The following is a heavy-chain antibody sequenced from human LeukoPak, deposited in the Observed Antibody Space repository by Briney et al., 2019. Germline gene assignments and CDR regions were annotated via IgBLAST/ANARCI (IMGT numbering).Heavy chain of an antibody. CDR2: IYSGGST. D-gene: IGHD3-22*01. CDR1: GFTVSSNY. Sequence: GGSLRLSCAASGFTVSSNYMSWVRQAPGKGLEWVSVIYSGGSTYYADSVKGRFTISRDNAKNSLYLQMNSLRAEDTAVYYCASETYYYDSSGYQDAFDIWGQGTMVTVSS. J-gene: IGHJ3*02. V-gene: IGHV3-66*01. CDR3: ASETYYYDSSGYQDAFDI.